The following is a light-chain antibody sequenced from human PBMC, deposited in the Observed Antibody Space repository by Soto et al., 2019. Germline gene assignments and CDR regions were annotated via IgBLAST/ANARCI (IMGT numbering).Light chain of an antibody. CDR2: DDN. Sequence: SYELTQPPSVSVAPGQTAGISCGGNDIASKSVHWSQQKPGQAPVLVVYDDNDRPSGIPERFSGSNSGDTATLTISRVEAGDEADYYCQVWDSSSDHYVFGSGTKVTVL. J-gene: IGLJ1*01. V-gene: IGLV3-21*02. CDR3: QVWDSSSDHYV. CDR1: DIASKS.